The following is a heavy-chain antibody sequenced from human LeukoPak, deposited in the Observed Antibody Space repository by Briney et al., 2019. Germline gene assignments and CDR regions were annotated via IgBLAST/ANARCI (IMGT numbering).Heavy chain of an antibody. J-gene: IGHJ5*02. D-gene: IGHD5-12*01. Sequence: GESLKISCKGSGYSFTNYWIGWVRQMPGKGLEWVGIIYPGDSDTRYSPSFQGQVTISADKSISTAYLQWSSLKASDTAMYYCARQVDSGHNLGGSWGQGTLVTVSS. CDR1: GYSFTNYW. CDR3: ARQVDSGHNLGGS. V-gene: IGHV5-51*01. CDR2: IYPGDSDT.